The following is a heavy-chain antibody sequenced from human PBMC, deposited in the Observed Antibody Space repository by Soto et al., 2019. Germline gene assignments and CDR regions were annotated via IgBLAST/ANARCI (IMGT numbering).Heavy chain of an antibody. CDR3: ARDLAYSSSGNWFDP. CDR1: GFTFSGCS. Sequence: GGSLILCCEVSGFTFSGCSMSCVRQVLGKGLQRVSPLSTSNYKYNADSLKGRYTISVENAKNSLYLQMNSLRAEDTAVYYFARDLAYSSSGNWFDPWSHTTLATVSS. D-gene: IGHD6-13*01. CDR2: LSTSNYK. V-gene: IGHV3-21*01. J-gene: IGHJ5*02.